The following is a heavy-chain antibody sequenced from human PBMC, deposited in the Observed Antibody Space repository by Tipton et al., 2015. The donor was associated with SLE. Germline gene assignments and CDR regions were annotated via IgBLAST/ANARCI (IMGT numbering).Heavy chain of an antibody. CDR3: ARDAADGMDV. CDR2: IGTAGDT. Sequence: SLRLSCAASGFTFSSYGMHWVRQAPGKGLEWVSAIGTAGDTYYPGSVKGRFTISRENAKNSLYLQMNSLRAGDTAVYYCARDAADGMDVWGQGTTVTVSS. CDR1: GFTFSSYG. J-gene: IGHJ6*02. V-gene: IGHV3-13*01.